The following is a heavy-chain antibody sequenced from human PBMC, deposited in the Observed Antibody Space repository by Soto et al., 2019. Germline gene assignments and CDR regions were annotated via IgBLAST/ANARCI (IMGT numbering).Heavy chain of an antibody. V-gene: IGHV4-34*01. J-gene: IGHJ6*02. CDR1: RGSFNAYS. CDR3: GIGLRYSGMDV. CDR2: IDHSGST. Sequence: SETLSLTCAVHRGSFNAYSWTWIRQPPGKGLEWIGEIDHSGSTTYNPSLKSRIIMSVDTSKNQFSLNVSSMTAADTAVYYCGIGLRYSGMDVWGQGTTGTVSS.